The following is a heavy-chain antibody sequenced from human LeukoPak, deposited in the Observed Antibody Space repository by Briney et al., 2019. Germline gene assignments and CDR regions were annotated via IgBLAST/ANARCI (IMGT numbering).Heavy chain of an antibody. Sequence: GGSLRLSCEASGFTFSTYAMNWVRQAPGKGLEWVSHISSGSATTFYADSVKGRFTISRDNTRNSLSLQINDLRVEDTAVYYCTRDRGSTTILRGVNHYWGQGTLVTVSS. J-gene: IGHJ4*02. CDR2: ISSGSATT. CDR1: GFTFSTYA. CDR3: TRDRGSTTILRGVNHY. V-gene: IGHV3-48*04. D-gene: IGHD3-10*01.